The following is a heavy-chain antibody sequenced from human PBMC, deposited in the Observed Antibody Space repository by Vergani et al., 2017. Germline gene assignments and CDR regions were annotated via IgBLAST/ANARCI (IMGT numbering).Heavy chain of an antibody. CDR2: ISGSGGST. CDR1: GFTFSSYA. J-gene: IGHJ1*01. V-gene: IGHV3-23*01. CDR3: AKSPRYAVGYFQH. Sequence: EVQLLESGGGLVQPGGSLRLSCAASGFTFSSYAMSWVRQAPGKGLEWVSAISGSGGSTFYADSVKGRFTISRDNSKNTLYLQMNSLRAEDTAVYYCAKSPRYAVGYFQHWGQGTLVTVSS. D-gene: IGHD2-2*01.